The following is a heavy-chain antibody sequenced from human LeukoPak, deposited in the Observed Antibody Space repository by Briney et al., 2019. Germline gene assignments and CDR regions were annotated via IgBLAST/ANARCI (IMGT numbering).Heavy chain of an antibody. V-gene: IGHV1-2*06. CDR2: INPNSGGT. Sequence: GASVKVSCKASGYTFTGYYMHWVRQAPGQGLEWMGRINPNSGGTNYAQKFQGGVTMTRDTSISTAYMELSRLRSDDTAVYYCARDTGYSSSWYYGDFDYWGQGTLVTVSS. D-gene: IGHD6-13*01. CDR1: GYTFTGYY. J-gene: IGHJ4*02. CDR3: ARDTGYSSSWYYGDFDY.